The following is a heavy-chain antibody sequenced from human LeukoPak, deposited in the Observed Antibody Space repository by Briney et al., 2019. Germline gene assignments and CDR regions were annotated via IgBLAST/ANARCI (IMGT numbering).Heavy chain of an antibody. J-gene: IGHJ6*03. Sequence: PGGSLRLSCAASGFTFSSYSMNWVRQAPGKGLEWVSSISSSSSYIYYADSVKGRFTISRDNAKNSLYLQMSSLRAEDTAVYYCARARMIAEMDYYYYMDVWGKGTTVTVSS. CDR1: GFTFSSYS. CDR2: ISSSSSYI. D-gene: IGHD3-22*01. CDR3: ARARMIAEMDYYYYMDV. V-gene: IGHV3-21*01.